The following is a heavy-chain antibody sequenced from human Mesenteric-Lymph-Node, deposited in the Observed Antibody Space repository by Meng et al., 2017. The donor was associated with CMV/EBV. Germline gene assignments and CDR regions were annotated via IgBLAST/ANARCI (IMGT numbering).Heavy chain of an antibody. CDR3: ARTRDYDSGRDRKDY. CDR1: AGTFSSQP. D-gene: IGHD3-10*01. V-gene: IGHV1-69*01. CDR2: ITTVFGKA. J-gene: IGHJ4*02. Sequence: SAGTFSSQPIRWMQQTRRQGLGWMGEITTVFGKANYAQKFQGTVTITADESTFTAYMELSSLTSEDTGVYYCARTRDYDSGRDRKDYWGQGTLVTVSS.